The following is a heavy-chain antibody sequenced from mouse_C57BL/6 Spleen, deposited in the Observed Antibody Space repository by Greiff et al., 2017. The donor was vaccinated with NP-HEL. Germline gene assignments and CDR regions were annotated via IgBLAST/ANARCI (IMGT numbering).Heavy chain of an antibody. Sequence: SGAELVKPGASVKLSCTASGFNIKDYYMHWVKQRTEQGLEWIGRIDPEDGDTKYAPKFQGKATITADTSSNTAYLQLSSLTSEDTAVYYCARGDYYGSSYRYFDGWGTGTTGTVSS. J-gene: IGHJ1*03. D-gene: IGHD1-1*01. CDR3: ARGDYYGSSYRYFDG. CDR2: IDPEDGDT. CDR1: GFNIKDYY. V-gene: IGHV14-2*01.